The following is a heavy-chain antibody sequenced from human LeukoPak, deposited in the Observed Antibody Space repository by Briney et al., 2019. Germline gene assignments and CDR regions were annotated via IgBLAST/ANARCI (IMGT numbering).Heavy chain of an antibody. J-gene: IGHJ4*02. D-gene: IGHD3-10*01. CDR2: IYYSGST. CDR3: ARVTNYYGSGSLDY. Sequence: PSETLSLTCTVSGGSISSGGYSWSWIRQPPGKGLEWIGYIYYSGSTYYNPSLKSRVTISVDTSKNQFSLKLSSVTAADTAVYYCARVTNYYGSGSLDYWGQGTLVTVSS. V-gene: IGHV4-30-4*07. CDR1: GGSISSGGYS.